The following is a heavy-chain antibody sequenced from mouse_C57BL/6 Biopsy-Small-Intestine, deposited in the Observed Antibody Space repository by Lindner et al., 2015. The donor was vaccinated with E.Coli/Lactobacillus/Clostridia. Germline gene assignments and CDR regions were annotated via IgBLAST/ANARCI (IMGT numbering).Heavy chain of an antibody. J-gene: IGHJ2*01. CDR3: ARFSSWDYFDY. CDR1: GNTFTGYW. D-gene: IGHD1-1*01. Sequence: VQLQESGAELMKPGASVELSCKTTGNTFTGYWIEWVKQRPGHGLEWIGEILPGSGNTNYNERFKGKATFTADTSSTTAYMQLSSLTIEDSAIYYCARFSSWDYFDYWGQGTTLTVSS. V-gene: IGHV1-9*01. CDR2: ILPGSGNT.